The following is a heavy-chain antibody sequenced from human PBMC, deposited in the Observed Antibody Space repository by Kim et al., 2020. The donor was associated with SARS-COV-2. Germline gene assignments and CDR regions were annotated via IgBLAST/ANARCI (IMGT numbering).Heavy chain of an antibody. V-gene: IGHV3-30*01. D-gene: IGHD6-19*01. J-gene: IGHJ4*02. Sequence: DSVKGRFTISGDNSKNTLYLQMNSLRAEDTAVYYCARERLVAGNAYYFDYWGQGTLVTVSS. CDR3: ARERLVAGNAYYFDY.